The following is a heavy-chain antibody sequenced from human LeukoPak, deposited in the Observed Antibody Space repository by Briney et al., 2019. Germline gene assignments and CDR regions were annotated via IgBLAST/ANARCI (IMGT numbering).Heavy chain of an antibody. J-gene: IGHJ4*02. CDR3: AKSTVWSGYSHYFDY. D-gene: IGHD3-3*01. CDR2: ISGSGGST. V-gene: IGHV3-23*01. CDR1: GFTFSSYA. Sequence: GESLTLSCAASGFTFSSYAMSWVRQAPGKGLEWVSAISGSGGSTYYADSVKGRFTISRDNSKNTLYLQMNSLRAEDTAVYYCAKSTVWSGYSHYFDYWGQGTLVTVSS.